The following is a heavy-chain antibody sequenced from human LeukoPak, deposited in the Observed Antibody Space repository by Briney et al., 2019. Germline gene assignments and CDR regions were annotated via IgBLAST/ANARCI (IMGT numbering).Heavy chain of an antibody. D-gene: IGHD2-21*02. V-gene: IGHV1-2*02. J-gene: IGHJ5*02. CDR2: INPNSGGT. CDR1: GYTFTGYY. CDR3: ARDSLRAPENKTWAGRVTENWFDP. Sequence: ASVKVSCKASGYTFTGYYMHWVRQAPGQGLEWMGWINPNSGGTNYAQKFQGRVTMTRDTSISTAYMELSRLRSDDTAVNYCARDSLRAPENKTWAGRVTENWFDPWGQGTLVTVSS.